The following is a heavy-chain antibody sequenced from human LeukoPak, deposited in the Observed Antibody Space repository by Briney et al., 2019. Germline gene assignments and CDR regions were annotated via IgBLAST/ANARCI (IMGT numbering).Heavy chain of an antibody. CDR3: ARDYYDSSGYYPLYYFDY. CDR1: GYTSTSYG. Sequence: SVKVSCTASGYTSTSYGISWVRQAPRQGREWMGWIRAYNGNTNYAQKFQGRVTMTTDTSTSTAYMELRSLRSDDTAVYYCARDYYDSSGYYPLYYFDYWGQGTLVTVSS. V-gene: IGHV1-18*01. D-gene: IGHD3-22*01. J-gene: IGHJ4*02. CDR2: IRAYNGNT.